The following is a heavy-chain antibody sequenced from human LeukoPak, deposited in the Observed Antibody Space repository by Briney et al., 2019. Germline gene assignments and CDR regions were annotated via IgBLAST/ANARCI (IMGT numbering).Heavy chain of an antibody. CDR3: ARAGGVIAPIDY. CDR2: ISPGDSDT. D-gene: IGHD3-16*01. J-gene: IGHJ4*02. V-gene: IGHV5-51*01. Sequence: GASLKISCKGSGYSYTRCWIAWVRQMPGKGLEWMGIISPGDSDTRYSPSFQGQVTISADKSISTAYLQWSSLKASDTAMYYCARAGGVIAPIDYWGQGTLVTVSS. CDR1: GYSYTRCW.